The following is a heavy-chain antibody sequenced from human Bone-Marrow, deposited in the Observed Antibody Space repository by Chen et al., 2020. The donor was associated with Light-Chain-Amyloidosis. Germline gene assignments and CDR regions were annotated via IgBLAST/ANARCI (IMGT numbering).Heavy chain of an antibody. CDR3: AKDISYDDILPGYPADAFDI. V-gene: IGHV3-23*04. CDR2: ISGSGGSR. D-gene: IGHD3-9*01. J-gene: IGHJ3*02. CDR1: GFALSSYA. Sequence: EVQLVAPGGGLLQRGGSLRLSCAASGFALSSYAMSWVRQAPGKGLGWGSTISGSGGSRYYGDAVKGRLTISRDNSKSALFLQMNSLRAEDTAVYYCAKDISYDDILPGYPADAFDIWGQGTMVTVSS.